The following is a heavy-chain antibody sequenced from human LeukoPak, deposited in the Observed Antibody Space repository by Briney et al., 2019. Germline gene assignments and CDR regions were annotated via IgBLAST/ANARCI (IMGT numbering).Heavy chain of an antibody. D-gene: IGHD4-11*01. Sequence: SETLSLTCAVYGGSFSGYYWSWIRQPPGKGLEWIGEINQSGSTNYNPSLKSRVTISVDTSKNQFCLKLSSVTAADTTVYYCARGLTTVSTYNWFDPWGQGTLVTVSS. V-gene: IGHV4-34*01. CDR2: INQSGST. J-gene: IGHJ5*02. CDR3: ARGLTTVSTYNWFDP. CDR1: GGSFSGYY.